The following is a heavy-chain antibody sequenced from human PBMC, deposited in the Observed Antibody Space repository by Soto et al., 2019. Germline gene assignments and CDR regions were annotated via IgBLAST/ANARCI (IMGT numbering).Heavy chain of an antibody. J-gene: IGHJ2*01. Sequence: QVQLQESGPGLVKPSQTLSLTCTVSGGSISSGGYYWSWIRQHPGKGLEWIGYIYYSGSTYYNPSLKSRVTISVDTSKNQFSLKLSSVTAADTAVYYCARDLNWNPTDHWYFDLWGRGTLVTVSS. V-gene: IGHV4-31*03. CDR3: ARDLNWNPTDHWYFDL. CDR1: GGSISSGGYY. CDR2: IYYSGST. D-gene: IGHD1-20*01.